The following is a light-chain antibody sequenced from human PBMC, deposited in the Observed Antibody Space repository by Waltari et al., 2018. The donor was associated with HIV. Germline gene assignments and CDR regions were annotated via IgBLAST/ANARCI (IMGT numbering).Light chain of an antibody. Sequence: QSVLPQPPSASGTPGQRVTISSSGSSSNAGNTYVYWYQPPQATAPKLLISINNQRPSGVPDRFSASKSGTSASLAISGLRSEDEADYYCAALDDSLIDQVVFGGGTKLTVL. CDR2: INN. CDR3: AALDDSLIDQVV. J-gene: IGLJ2*01. CDR1: SSNAGNTY. V-gene: IGLV1-47*01.